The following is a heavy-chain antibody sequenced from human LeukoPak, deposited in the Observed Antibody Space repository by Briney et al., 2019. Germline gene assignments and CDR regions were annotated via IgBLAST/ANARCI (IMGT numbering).Heavy chain of an antibody. V-gene: IGHV4-39*01. CDR3: ARLGYFQH. CDR2: IYYSGST. CDR1: GGSISSSSYY. Sequence: SETLSLTCTVSGGSISSSSYYWGWIRQPPGKGLEWIVSIYYSGSTYYNPSLKSRVTISVDTSKNQFSLKLSSVTAADTAVYYCARLGYFQHWGQGTLVTVSS. J-gene: IGHJ1*01.